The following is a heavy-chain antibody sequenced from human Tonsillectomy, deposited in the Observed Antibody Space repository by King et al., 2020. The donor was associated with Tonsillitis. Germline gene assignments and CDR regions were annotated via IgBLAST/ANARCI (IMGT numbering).Heavy chain of an antibody. J-gene: IGHJ4*02. CDR1: GDSISSGSDF. Sequence: QLQESGPGLVKPSQTLSLTCTVSGDSISSGSDFWSWIRQPAGKGLEWIGRIYSSGRTNYNPSLKGRVTISVDTSKNQFSLRLGSVTAADTAVYHCAREATVYSYGYFPPFIDSWGQGTLVTVSS. CDR2: IYSSGRT. CDR3: AREATVYSYGYFPPFIDS. V-gene: IGHV4-61*02. D-gene: IGHD5-18*01.